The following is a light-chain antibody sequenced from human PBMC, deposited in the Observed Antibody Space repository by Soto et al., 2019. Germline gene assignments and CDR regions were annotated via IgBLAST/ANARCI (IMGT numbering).Light chain of an antibody. CDR2: EVS. CDR3: SSYAGSISYV. J-gene: IGLJ1*01. V-gene: IGLV2-8*01. CDR1: SSDVGGYNY. Sequence: LTQPPSASGSPGQSVTISCTGTSSDVGGYNYVSWYQQHPGKAPKLMIYEVSKRPSGVPDRFSGSKSGNTASLTVSGLQAEDEADYYCSSYAGSISYVFGTGTKVTVL.